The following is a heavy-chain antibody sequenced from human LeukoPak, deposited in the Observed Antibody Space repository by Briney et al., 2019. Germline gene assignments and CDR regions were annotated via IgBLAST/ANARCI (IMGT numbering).Heavy chain of an antibody. J-gene: IGHJ3*02. Sequence: SETLSLTCTVSGGSISSGGYYWSWIRQHPGKGLEWIGYIYYSGSTYYNPSLKSRVAISEDTSKNQFSLNLSSVTAADTAVYYCARGGYYGSGSDDAFDIWGQGTMVTVSS. V-gene: IGHV4-31*03. CDR3: ARGGYYGSGSDDAFDI. D-gene: IGHD3-10*01. CDR2: IYYSGST. CDR1: GGSISSGGYY.